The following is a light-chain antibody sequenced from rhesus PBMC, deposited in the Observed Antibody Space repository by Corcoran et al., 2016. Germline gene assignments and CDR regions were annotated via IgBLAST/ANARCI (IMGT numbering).Light chain of an antibody. CDR3: QQYNSSPT. Sequence: DIQMTQSPSSLSASVGDTVTITCRASQAINSWLAWYQQKAGKAPKLLIYTASSVPSGVPSRFSGSGSGTNCTLTIRGLQSEDSAAYYCQQYNSSPTFGGGTKVEIK. J-gene: IGKJ4*01. CDR1: QAINSW. CDR2: TAS. V-gene: IGKV1-22*01.